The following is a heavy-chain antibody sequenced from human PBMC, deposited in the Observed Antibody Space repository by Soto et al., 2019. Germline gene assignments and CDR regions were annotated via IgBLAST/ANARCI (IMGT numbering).Heavy chain of an antibody. D-gene: IGHD2-15*01. J-gene: IGHJ5*02. CDR3: ARHKSGRDRPDP. V-gene: IGHV4-39*01. Sequence: SETLSLTCTVSGGSISDISYCWGWIRQPPGKGLQWIGCMFYSGATYYNPSLKNRVTLSVDTSNNEFSLKLVSVTAPDTAVYYCARHKSGRDRPDPWGQATLVTVSS. CDR2: MFYSGAT. CDR1: GGSISDISYC.